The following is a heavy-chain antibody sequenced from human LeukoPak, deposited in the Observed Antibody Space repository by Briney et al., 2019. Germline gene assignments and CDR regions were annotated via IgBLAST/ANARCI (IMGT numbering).Heavy chain of an antibody. CDR2: IYYSGST. J-gene: IGHJ4*02. CDR3: ASTPDYGDWVLGY. Sequence: SQTLSLTCAVSGGSISSGGYYWSWIRQHPGKGLEWIGYIYYSGSTYYNPSLKSRVTISVDTSKNQFSLKLSSVTAADTAVYYCASTPDYGDWVLGYWGQGTLVTVSS. V-gene: IGHV4-31*11. CDR1: GGSISSGGYY. D-gene: IGHD4-17*01.